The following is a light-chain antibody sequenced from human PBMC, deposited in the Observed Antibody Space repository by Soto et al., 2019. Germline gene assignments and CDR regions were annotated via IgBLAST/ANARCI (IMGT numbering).Light chain of an antibody. CDR2: EVT. V-gene: IGLV2-14*01. CDR3: SSYKFSTTLRV. Sequence: QSALTQPASVSGSPGQSITLSCAGTINDIGSYNYVSWFQQHPGKAPKLIIYEVTHRPSGISTRFSGSKSGNTASLTISGLPAEDEAVEYGSSYKFSTTLRVFGGGTKVTVL. CDR1: INDIGSYNY. J-gene: IGLJ3*02.